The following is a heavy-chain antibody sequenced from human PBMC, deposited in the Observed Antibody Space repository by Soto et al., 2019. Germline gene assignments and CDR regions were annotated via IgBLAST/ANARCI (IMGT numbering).Heavy chain of an antibody. J-gene: IGHJ3*02. CDR3: ARRAFGSSRSFDI. V-gene: IGHV3-23*01. Sequence: GGSLRLSXTGSGFAFSSHPMSWVRQAPERGLEWVSGISDGGDLTYNADSVRGRFTISRDNSKNTLFLQMNSLRVEDTAVYYCARRAFGSSRSFDIWGQGTMVTV. D-gene: IGHD6-6*01. CDR2: ISDGGDLT. CDR1: GFAFSSHP.